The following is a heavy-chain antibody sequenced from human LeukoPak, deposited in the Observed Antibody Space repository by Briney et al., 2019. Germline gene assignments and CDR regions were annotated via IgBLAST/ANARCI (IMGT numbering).Heavy chain of an antibody. Sequence: ASVKVSCKASGYTFTSYAIHWMRQAPGQGLEWMGWITPSGDTNYPQKFQGRVAITWDTSITTAYMDLSRLTSDDTAVYYCARDRYGDGFAHLDGWGQGALVTVSS. CDR2: ITPSGDT. CDR3: ARDRYGDGFAHLDG. CDR1: GYTFTSYA. J-gene: IGHJ4*02. D-gene: IGHD5-24*01. V-gene: IGHV1-2*02.